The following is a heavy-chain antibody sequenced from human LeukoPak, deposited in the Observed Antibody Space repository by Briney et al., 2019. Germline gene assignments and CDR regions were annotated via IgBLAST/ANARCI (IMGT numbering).Heavy chain of an antibody. J-gene: IGHJ3*02. CDR2: ISGSGGST. CDR1: GFTFSSYA. CDR3: AKDYADSSGWYRAFDI. Sequence: GGSLRLSCAASGFTFSSYAMSWVRQAPGKGLEWVSAISGSGGSTYYADSVKGRFTISRDNSKNTLYLQMNSLRDEDTAVYYCAKDYADSSGWYRAFDIWGQGTMVTVSS. D-gene: IGHD6-19*01. V-gene: IGHV3-23*01.